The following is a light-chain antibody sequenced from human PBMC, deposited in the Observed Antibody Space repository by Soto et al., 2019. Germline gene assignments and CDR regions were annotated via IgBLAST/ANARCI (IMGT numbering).Light chain of an antibody. V-gene: IGLV2-14*01. J-gene: IGLJ7*01. CDR3: SSHTSGSTRV. CDR1: FSDVGGYDY. Sequence: QSALTQPASVSGSPGQSIAISCTGTFSDVGGYDYVSWYQQHPDKAPKLMIYEVTKRPSGVSNRFSGSKSGNTASQTISGLQPEDEADYYCSSHTSGSTRVFGSGTQLTVL. CDR2: EVT.